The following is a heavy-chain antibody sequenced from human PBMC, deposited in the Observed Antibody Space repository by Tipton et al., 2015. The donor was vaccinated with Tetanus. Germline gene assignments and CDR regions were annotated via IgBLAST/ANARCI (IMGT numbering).Heavy chain of an antibody. CDR3: ARPGLGGYSSGWYPGGFDY. V-gene: IGHV5-51*01. Sequence: QLVQSGAEVKKPGESLKISCKGSGYSFTSYWIGWVRQMPGKGLEWMRIIYPGDSDTRYSPSFQGQVTISADKSISTAYLQWSSRKASDTAMYYCARPGLGGYSSGWYPGGFDYWGQGTLVTVSS. D-gene: IGHD6-19*01. CDR1: GYSFTSYW. CDR2: IYPGDSDT. J-gene: IGHJ4*02.